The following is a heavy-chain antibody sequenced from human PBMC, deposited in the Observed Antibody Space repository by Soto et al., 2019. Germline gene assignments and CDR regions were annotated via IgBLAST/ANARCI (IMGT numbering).Heavy chain of an antibody. CDR1: GYMFTTYA. CDR2: INPANGKT. D-gene: IGHD6-19*01. Sequence: QVQLVQSGAEVKKPGASVKVSCKASGYMFTTYAIHWVRQAPGHRLEWMAWINPANGKTKSSQKYQGRVTFTRDTSATTAYMELTSLKPEDTAVYYCARHSGQWLVLGTVDYWGQGTLVTVSS. J-gene: IGHJ4*02. V-gene: IGHV1-3*01. CDR3: ARHSGQWLVLGTVDY.